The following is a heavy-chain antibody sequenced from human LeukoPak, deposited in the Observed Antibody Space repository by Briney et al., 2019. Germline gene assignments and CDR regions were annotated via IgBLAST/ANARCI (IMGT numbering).Heavy chain of an antibody. Sequence: SETLTLTCTVSGGSVSTSHYYWGWIRQPPGKGLEWIGYIYYSGRTYYNPSLKSRVTISVDTSKNEFSLKLSSVTAADTAVYYCARSWAPGYCSSTTCYNFDYWGQGTLVTVSS. J-gene: IGHJ4*02. CDR3: ARSWAPGYCSSTTCYNFDY. V-gene: IGHV4-39*01. CDR1: GGSVSTSHYY. CDR2: IYYSGRT. D-gene: IGHD2-2*02.